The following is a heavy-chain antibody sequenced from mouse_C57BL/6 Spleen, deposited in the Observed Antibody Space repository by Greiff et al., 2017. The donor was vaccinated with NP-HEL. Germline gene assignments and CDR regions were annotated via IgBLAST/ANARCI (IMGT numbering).Heavy chain of an antibody. D-gene: IGHD2-4*01. J-gene: IGHJ4*01. Sequence: QVQLKQPGAELVKPGASVKMSCKASGYTFTSYWITWVKQRPGQGLEWIGDIYPGSGSTNYNEKFKSKATLTVDTSSSTAYMQLSSLTSEDSAVYYCARGGLLYYDYDVYYAMDYWGQGTSVTVSS. V-gene: IGHV1-55*01. CDR1: GYTFTSYW. CDR2: IYPGSGST. CDR3: ARGGLLYYDYDVYYAMDY.